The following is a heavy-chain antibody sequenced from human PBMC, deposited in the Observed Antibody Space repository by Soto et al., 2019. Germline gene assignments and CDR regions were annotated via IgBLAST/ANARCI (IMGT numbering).Heavy chain of an antibody. V-gene: IGHV1-69*12. CDR1: GGTFSSYA. Sequence: QVQLVQSGAEVKTPGSSVKVSCKASGGTFSSYAISWVQQAPGQGLEWMGGIIPIFGTANYAQKFQGRVTITADETTSTAYMELSSLRSEDTAVYYCARGGLRFLESHGMDVWGQGTTVTVSS. CDR3: ARGGLRFLESHGMDV. J-gene: IGHJ6*02. D-gene: IGHD3-3*01. CDR2: IIPIFGTA.